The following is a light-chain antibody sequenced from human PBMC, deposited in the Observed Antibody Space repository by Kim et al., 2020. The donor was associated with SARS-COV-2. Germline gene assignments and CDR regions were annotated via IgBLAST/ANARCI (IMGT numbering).Light chain of an antibody. Sequence: SVCQGERATLSCRAGQSVISNLAGYQQKPGQAPRLLIYGPSTRATGIPARFSGSGSGTEFTLTISSLQSEDFAFYHCQQYNKWPYTFGQGTKLEI. V-gene: IGKV3-15*01. CDR2: GPS. CDR3: QQYNKWPYT. CDR1: QSVISN. J-gene: IGKJ2*01.